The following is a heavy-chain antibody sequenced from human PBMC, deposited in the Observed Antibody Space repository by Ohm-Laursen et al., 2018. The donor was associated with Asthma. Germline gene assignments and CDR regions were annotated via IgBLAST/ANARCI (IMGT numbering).Heavy chain of an antibody. V-gene: IGHV3-11*04. CDR3: ARDITMVRGVIIDNWFDP. J-gene: IGHJ5*02. CDR2: ISSSGFTI. CDR1: GFTFSDYY. D-gene: IGHD3-10*01. Sequence: SLRLSCSASGFTFSDYYMSWIRQAPGKGLEWVSFISSSGFTIYYADSVKGRFTISRDNAKNSLYLQMNSLRAEDTAVYYCARDITMVRGVIIDNWFDPWGQGTLVTVSS.